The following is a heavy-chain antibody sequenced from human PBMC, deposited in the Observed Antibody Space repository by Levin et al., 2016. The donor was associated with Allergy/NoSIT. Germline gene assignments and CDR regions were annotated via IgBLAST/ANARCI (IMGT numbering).Heavy chain of an antibody. V-gene: IGHV1-46*01. Sequence: WVRQAPGQGLEWMGIINPSGGSTSYAQKFQGRVTMTRDTSTSTVYMELSSLRSEDTAVYYCANLNFDYWGQGTLVTVSS. CDR2: INPSGGST. J-gene: IGHJ4*02. CDR3: ANLNFDY.